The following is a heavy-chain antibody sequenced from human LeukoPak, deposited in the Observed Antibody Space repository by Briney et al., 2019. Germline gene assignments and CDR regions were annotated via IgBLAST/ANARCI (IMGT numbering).Heavy chain of an antibody. V-gene: IGHV3-48*02. J-gene: IGHJ4*02. CDR1: GGSISNTNW. CDR3: ARDPHIAAAGTIFDY. CDR2: ISSSSTTR. Sequence: PSGTLSLTCGVSGGSISNTNWWTWVRQAPGKGLEWVSYISSSSTTRYYADSVKGRFTISRDNAKNSLYLQMNSLRDEDSAVYYCARDPHIAAAGTIFDYWGQGTLVTVSS. D-gene: IGHD6-13*01.